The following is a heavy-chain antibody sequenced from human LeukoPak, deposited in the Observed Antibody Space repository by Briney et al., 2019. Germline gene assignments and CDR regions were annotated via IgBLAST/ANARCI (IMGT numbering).Heavy chain of an antibody. D-gene: IGHD6-13*01. CDR2: INPNSGGT. J-gene: IGHJ4*02. CDR1: GYTFTGYY. Sequence: ASVKVSYKASGYTFTGYYMHWVRQAPGQGLEWMGWINPNSGGTNYAQKFQGRVTMTRDTSISTAYMELSRLRSDDTAVYYCAIEPQVGQQLVLVYWGQGTLVTVSS. CDR3: AIEPQVGQQLVLVY. V-gene: IGHV1-2*02.